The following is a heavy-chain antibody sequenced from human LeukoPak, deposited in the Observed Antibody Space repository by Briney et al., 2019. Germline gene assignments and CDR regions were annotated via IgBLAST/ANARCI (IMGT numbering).Heavy chain of an antibody. CDR1: GYTFTGYY. CDR2: INPNSGGT. D-gene: IGHD4-23*01. CDR3: ARDSYGGNWSLGS. Sequence: GASVKVSCKASGYTFTGYYMHWVRQAPGQGLEWMGWINPNSGGTNSAQKFRGRVTMTRDTSINTAYMELSRLRSDDTAVYYCARDSYGGNWSLGSWGQGTLVTVSS. V-gene: IGHV1-2*02. J-gene: IGHJ5*02.